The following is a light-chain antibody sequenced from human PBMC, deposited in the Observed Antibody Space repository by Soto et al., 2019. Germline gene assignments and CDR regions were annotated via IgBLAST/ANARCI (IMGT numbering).Light chain of an antibody. Sequence: DIQMTQSPSSLSASIGDRVTITCRASQDISNYLAWYQQRPGQIPELLIYATSTLKAGVPSRFSGSGSGTEFNLTISSLQPEDVATYYCLKYNSAPRTFGPGTKLDLK. CDR3: LKYNSAPRT. CDR1: QDISNY. V-gene: IGKV1-27*01. J-gene: IGKJ3*01. CDR2: ATS.